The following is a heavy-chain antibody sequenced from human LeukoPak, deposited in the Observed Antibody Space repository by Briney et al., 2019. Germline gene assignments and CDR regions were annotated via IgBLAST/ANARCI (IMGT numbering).Heavy chain of an antibody. D-gene: IGHD5-24*01. J-gene: IGHJ4*02. CDR3: AKDKHYEMATPYDY. CDR2: ISGSGGGT. CDR1: GFTFSSYA. V-gene: IGHV3-23*01. Sequence: GGSLRLSCAASGFTFSSYAMSWVRQAPGKGLEWVSAISGSGGGTYYADSVKGRFTISRDNSKNTLYLQMNSLRAEDTAVYYRAKDKHYEMATPYDYWGQGTLVTVSS.